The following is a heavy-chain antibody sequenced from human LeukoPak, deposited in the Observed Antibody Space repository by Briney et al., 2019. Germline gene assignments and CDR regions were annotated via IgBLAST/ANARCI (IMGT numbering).Heavy chain of an antibody. D-gene: IGHD3-3*01. CDR3: ARGFLGDAFDI. J-gene: IGHJ3*02. V-gene: IGHV3-13*05. CDR2: IGTVGDP. CDR1: GFTFSRYD. Sequence: GGSLRLSCAASGFTFSRYDMHWVRQATGKGLEWVSAIGTVGDPYYPGSVKGRFTISRENAKNSLYLQMNSLRAGDTAVYYCARGFLGDAFDIWGQGTMVTVST.